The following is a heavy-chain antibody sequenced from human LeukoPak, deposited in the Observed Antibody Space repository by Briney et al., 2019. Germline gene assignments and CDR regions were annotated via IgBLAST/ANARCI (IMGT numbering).Heavy chain of an antibody. CDR2: ISGSGGST. CDR1: GFTFSSYA. V-gene: IGHV3-23*01. Sequence: PGGSLRLSCAASGFTFSSYAMSWVRQAPGKGLEWVSAISGSGGSTYYADSVKGRFTISRDNAKNSLYLQMNSLRAEDTAVYYCASSTLYYDFWSGYYYFDYWGQGTLVTVSS. CDR3: ASSTLYYDFWSGYYYFDY. J-gene: IGHJ4*02. D-gene: IGHD3-3*01.